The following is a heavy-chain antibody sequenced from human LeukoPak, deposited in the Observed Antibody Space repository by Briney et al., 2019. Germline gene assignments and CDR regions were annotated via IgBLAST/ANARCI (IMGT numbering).Heavy chain of an antibody. J-gene: IGHJ4*02. V-gene: IGHV4-59*01. CDR3: ASSKRGYSGYDLYY. Sequence: SETLSLTCTVSGGXISSYYCSWIRQPPGKGLEWIGYIYYSGSTNYNPSLKSRVTISVDTSKNQFSLKLSSVTAADTAVYYCASSKRGYSGYDLYYWGQGSLVTVSS. D-gene: IGHD5-12*01. CDR1: GGXISSYY. CDR2: IYYSGST.